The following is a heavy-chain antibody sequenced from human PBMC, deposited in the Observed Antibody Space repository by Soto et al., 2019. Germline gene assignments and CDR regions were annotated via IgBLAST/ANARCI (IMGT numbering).Heavy chain of an antibody. V-gene: IGHV4-59*01. D-gene: IGHD1-26*01. CDR3: ARGVGSSPPRY. CDR1: VLPISAYY. J-gene: IGHJ4*02. Sequence: QVQLQESGPRQVKPSETLSLTCAISVLPISAYYWSWVRQPPGHELEWIGYIYASGIPYYNPSLRSRVTISADTSKIQISPKLTSPTAAYTAVHYWARGVGSSPPRYWGRGTLVTVPS. CDR2: IYASGIP.